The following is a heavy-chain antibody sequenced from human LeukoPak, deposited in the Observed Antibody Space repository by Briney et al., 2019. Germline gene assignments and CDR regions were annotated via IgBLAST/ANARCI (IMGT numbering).Heavy chain of an antibody. CDR3: ARGGPGGGRITIFGVVGSYYYYMDV. V-gene: IGHV1-46*01. D-gene: IGHD3-3*01. CDR2: INPSGGST. J-gene: IGHJ6*03. Sequence: ASVKVSCKASGYTFTSYYMHWVRQAPGQGLEWMGIINPSGGSTSYAQKFQGRVTMTRDMSTSTVYMELSSLRSEDTAVYYCARGGPGGGRITIFGVVGSYYYYMDVWGKGTTVTVSS. CDR1: GYTFTSYY.